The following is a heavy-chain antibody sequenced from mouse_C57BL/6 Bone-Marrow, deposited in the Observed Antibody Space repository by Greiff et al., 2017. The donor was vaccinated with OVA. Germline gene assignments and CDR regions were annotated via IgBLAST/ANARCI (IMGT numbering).Heavy chain of an antibody. Sequence: EVQLQQSGPELVKPGASVKISCKASGYSFTGYYMNWVKQSPEKSLEWIGEINPSTGGTTYNQKFKAKATLTVDKSSSTAYMQLKSLTSEDSAVYYWATFDVWGTGTTVTVSS. V-gene: IGHV1-42*01. CDR1: GYSFTGYY. CDR2: INPSTGGT. CDR3: ATFDV. J-gene: IGHJ1*03.